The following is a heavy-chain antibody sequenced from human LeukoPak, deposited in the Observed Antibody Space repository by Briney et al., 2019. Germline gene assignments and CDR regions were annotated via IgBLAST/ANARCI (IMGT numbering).Heavy chain of an antibody. J-gene: IGHJ5*02. CDR2: IHYSGST. V-gene: IGHV4-59*01. CDR3: AKDSRSLQGWFDP. Sequence: PSETLSLTCTVSGGSISNYYWSWIRQPPGKGLEWIGYIHYSGSTNYNPSLKGRVTISLDTSKNQFSLKVRSVTAADTAMYYCAKDSRSLQGWFDPWGQGTPVTVSS. D-gene: IGHD6-13*01. CDR1: GGSISNYY.